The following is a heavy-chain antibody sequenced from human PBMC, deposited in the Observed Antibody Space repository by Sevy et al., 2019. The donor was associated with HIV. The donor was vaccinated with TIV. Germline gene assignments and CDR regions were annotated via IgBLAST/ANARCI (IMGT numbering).Heavy chain of an antibody. D-gene: IGHD6-13*01. CDR2: MNPNSGNT. CDR3: AREERKAAAGTFYYYGMDV. CDR1: GYTFTSYD. J-gene: IGHJ6*02. V-gene: IGHV1-8*01. Sequence: ASVKVSCKTSGYTFTSYDINWVRQATGQGLEWMGWMNPNSGNTGYAQKFQGRVTMTRNTSISTAYMELSSLRSEDTAVCYCAREERKAAAGTFYYYGMDVWGQGTTVTVSS.